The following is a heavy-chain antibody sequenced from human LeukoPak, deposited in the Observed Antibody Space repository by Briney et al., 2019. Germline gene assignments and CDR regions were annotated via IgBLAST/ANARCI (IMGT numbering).Heavy chain of an antibody. Sequence: SETLSLTCAVYGESFTDYYWNWIRQPPGKGLEWIGEIHPSGTTNYNPSLKSRVTISVDTSKKQFSLKMSFVTAADTAVYFCARGTNWLDPWGQGTLDTVSS. CDR1: GESFTDYY. J-gene: IGHJ5*02. V-gene: IGHV4-34*01. CDR3: ARGTNWLDP. CDR2: IHPSGTT.